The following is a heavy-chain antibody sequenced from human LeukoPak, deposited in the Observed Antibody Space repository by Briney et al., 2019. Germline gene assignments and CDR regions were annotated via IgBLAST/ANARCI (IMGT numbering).Heavy chain of an antibody. CDR3: AGENCGGGSCYYYYYYGMDV. Sequence: SETLSLTCTVSGGSISSSSYYWGWIRQPPGKGLEWIGSIYYSGSTYYNPSLKSRVTISVDTSKNQFSLKLSSVTAADTAVYYCAGENCGGGSCYYYYYYGMDVWAQGTTVTVSS. D-gene: IGHD2-15*01. CDR2: IYYSGST. V-gene: IGHV4-39*01. CDR1: GGSISSSSYY. J-gene: IGHJ6*02.